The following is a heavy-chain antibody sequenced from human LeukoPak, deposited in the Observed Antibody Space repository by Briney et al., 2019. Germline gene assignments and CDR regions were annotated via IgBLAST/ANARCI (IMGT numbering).Heavy chain of an antibody. D-gene: IGHD4-17*01. CDR3: AKNRRASGDYAGAFDY. CDR1: GFTFSSYG. J-gene: IGHJ4*02. Sequence: GGSLRLPCAAYGFTFSSYGIHWVRQAPGKGLEWVAFIGYDRNSKHYADSVKGRFTISGDNSKNTLYLQVNSLRTEDTAVYYCAKNRRASGDYAGAFDYWGQGTLVTVSS. V-gene: IGHV3-30*02. CDR2: IGYDRNSK.